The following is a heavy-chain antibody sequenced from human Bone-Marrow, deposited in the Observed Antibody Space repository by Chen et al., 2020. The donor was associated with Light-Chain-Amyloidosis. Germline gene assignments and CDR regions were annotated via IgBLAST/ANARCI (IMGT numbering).Heavy chain of an antibody. CDR2: IYPDHSDD. V-gene: IGHV5-51*01. J-gene: IGHJ4*02. Sequence: EVQLEQSGPEVKKPGESLKISCKGSGYTFPNYWIGWVRQMPGKGLEWMGGIYPDHSDDRYSPSFEGQVTISADRSIATASLQWRGLKASDTAMSYCARRRDSCNFHYWGQGTLVTVSS. CDR3: ARRRDSCNFHY. D-gene: IGHD2-15*01. CDR1: GYTFPNYW.